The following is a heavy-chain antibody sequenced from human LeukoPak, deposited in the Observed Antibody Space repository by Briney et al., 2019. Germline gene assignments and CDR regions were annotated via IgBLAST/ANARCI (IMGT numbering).Heavy chain of an antibody. V-gene: IGHV4-34*01. D-gene: IGHD5-24*01. Sequence: SETLSLTCAVYGGSFSGYYWSWIRQPPGKGLEWIGEINHSGSTNYNPSLKSRVTISVDTSKNQFSLKLSSVTAADTAVYYCARTVRDGYNLIHPREDYWGQGTLVTVSS. CDR3: ARTVRDGYNLIHPREDY. CDR2: INHSGST. CDR1: GGSFSGYY. J-gene: IGHJ4*02.